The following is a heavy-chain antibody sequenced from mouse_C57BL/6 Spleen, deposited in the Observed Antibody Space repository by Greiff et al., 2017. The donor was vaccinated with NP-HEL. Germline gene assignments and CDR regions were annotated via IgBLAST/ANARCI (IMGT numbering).Heavy chain of an antibody. CDR3: AGGSSLYAMDY. Sequence: VQLQQPGAELVRPGTSVKLSCKASGYTFTSYWMHWVKQRPGQGLEWIGVIDPSDSYTNYNQKFKGKATLTVDTSSSTAYMQLSSLTSEDSAVYYCAGGSSLYAMDYWGQGTSVTVSS. CDR1: GYTFTSYW. D-gene: IGHD1-1*01. J-gene: IGHJ4*01. CDR2: IDPSDSYT. V-gene: IGHV1-59*01.